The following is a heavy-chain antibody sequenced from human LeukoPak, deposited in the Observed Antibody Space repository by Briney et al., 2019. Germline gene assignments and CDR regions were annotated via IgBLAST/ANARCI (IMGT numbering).Heavy chain of an antibody. CDR2: ISYDGSNK. D-gene: IGHD2-2*01. V-gene: IGHV3-30*18. Sequence: GGSLRLSYAASGFTFSSYGMHWVRQAPGKGLEWVAVISYDGSNKYYADSVKGRFTISRDNSKNTLYLQMNGLRAEDTAVYYCAKDLDIVVVPAAPDYWGQGTLVTVSS. CDR3: AKDLDIVVVPAAPDY. CDR1: GFTFSSYG. J-gene: IGHJ4*02.